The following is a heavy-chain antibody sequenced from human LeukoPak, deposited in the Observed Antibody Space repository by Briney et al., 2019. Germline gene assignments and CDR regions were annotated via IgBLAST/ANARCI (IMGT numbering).Heavy chain of an antibody. CDR2: IYYSGST. CDR3: ARAAGPGGTTFLGWFDP. CDR1: GGSISSSSYY. Sequence: KTSETLSLTCTVSGGSISSSSYYWGWIRQPPGKGLEWIGSIYYSGSTNYNPSLKSRVTISVDTSKNQFSLKLSSVTAADTAVYYCARAAGPGGTTFLGWFDPWGQGTLVTVSS. D-gene: IGHD1-7*01. J-gene: IGHJ5*02. V-gene: IGHV4-39*07.